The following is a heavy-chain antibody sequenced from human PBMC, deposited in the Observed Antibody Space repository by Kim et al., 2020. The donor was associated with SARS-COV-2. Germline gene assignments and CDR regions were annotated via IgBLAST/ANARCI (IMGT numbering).Heavy chain of an antibody. CDR3: ARGLSSITLLVVVFTGDIYGMDV. V-gene: IGHV4-34*01. CDR1: GGSFSGYY. CDR2: INHSGSA. Sequence: SETLSLTCAVYGGSFSGYYWTWIRQPPGKGLEWIGEINHSGSANYNPSFKSRVTLSLYTSNNQSSLKLSSMTAADTAVFYCARGLSSITLLVVVFTGDIYGMDVWGKGTTVTVSS. J-gene: IGHJ6*04. D-gene: IGHD3-22*01.